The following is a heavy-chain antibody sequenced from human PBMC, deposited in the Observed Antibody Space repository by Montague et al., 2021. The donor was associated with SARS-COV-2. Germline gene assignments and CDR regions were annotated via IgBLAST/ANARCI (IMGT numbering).Heavy chain of an antibody. V-gene: IGHV4-61*02. CDR2: IYTSGST. J-gene: IGHJ6*03. D-gene: IGHD6-13*01. CDR1: GGSISSGSYY. CDR3: ASGIAATYYYYMDV. Sequence: TLSLTCTVSGGSISSGSYYWSWIRQPAGKGLEWIERIYTSGSTNYSPSLKSRVTISVDTSKNQFSLKLSSVTAADTAVYYCASGIAATYYYYMDVWGKGTTVTVSS.